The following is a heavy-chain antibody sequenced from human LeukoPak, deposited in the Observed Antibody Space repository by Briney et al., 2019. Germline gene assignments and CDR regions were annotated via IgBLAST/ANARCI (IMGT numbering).Heavy chain of an antibody. J-gene: IGHJ3*02. CDR3: ACRHDAFDI. Sequence: PSGTLSLTCTVSGGSISSYYWSWIRQPPGKGLEWIGYIYYSGSTNYNPSLKSRVTISVDTSKNQFSLKLSSVTAADTAVYYCACRHDAFDIWGQGTMVTVSS. V-gene: IGHV4-59*01. CDR1: GGSISSYY. CDR2: IYYSGST.